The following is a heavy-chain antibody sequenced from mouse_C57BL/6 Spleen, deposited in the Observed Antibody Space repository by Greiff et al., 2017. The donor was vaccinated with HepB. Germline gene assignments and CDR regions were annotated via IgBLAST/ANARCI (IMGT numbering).Heavy chain of an antibody. CDR3: AILYDYDEDYAMDY. CDR2: ISYSGST. CDR1: GYSITSDY. J-gene: IGHJ4*01. V-gene: IGHV3-8*01. D-gene: IGHD2-4*01. Sequence: EVQLQQSGPGLAKPSQTLSLTCSVTGYSITSDYWNWIRKFPGNKLEYMGYISYSGSTYYNPSLKSRISITRDTSKNQYYLQLNAVTTEDTATYSCAILYDYDEDYAMDYWGQGTSVTVSS.